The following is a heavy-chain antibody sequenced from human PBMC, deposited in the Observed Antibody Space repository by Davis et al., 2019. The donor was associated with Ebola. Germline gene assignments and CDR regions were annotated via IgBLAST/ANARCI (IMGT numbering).Heavy chain of an antibody. V-gene: IGHV4-34*01. J-gene: IGHJ6*02. CDR2: INHSGST. D-gene: IGHD3-16*01. CDR1: GGSFSGYY. CDR3: ARWGSHAVGMDV. Sequence: SETLSLTFAVYGGSFSGYYWSWIRQPPGKGLEWIGEINHSGSTNYNPSLKSRVTISVDTSKNQFSLKLSSVTAADTAVYYCARWGSHAVGMDVWGQGTTVTVSS.